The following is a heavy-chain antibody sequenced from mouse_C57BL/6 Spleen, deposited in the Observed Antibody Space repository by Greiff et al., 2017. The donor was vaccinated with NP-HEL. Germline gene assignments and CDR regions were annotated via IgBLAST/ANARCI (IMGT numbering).Heavy chain of an antibody. Sequence: QVQLQQPGAELVKPGASVKMSCKASGYTFTSYWITWVKQRPGQGLEWIGDIYPGSGSTNYNEKFKSKATLTVDKSSSTAYMQLSSLTSEDSAVYYCARSPDLLGAYFDYWGQGTTLTVSS. CDR1: GYTFTSYW. CDR2: IYPGSGST. V-gene: IGHV1-55*01. D-gene: IGHD2-1*01. CDR3: ARSPDLLGAYFDY. J-gene: IGHJ2*01.